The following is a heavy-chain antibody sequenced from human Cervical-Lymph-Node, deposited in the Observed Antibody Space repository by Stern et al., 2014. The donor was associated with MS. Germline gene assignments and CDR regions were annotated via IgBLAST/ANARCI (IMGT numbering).Heavy chain of an antibody. V-gene: IGHV3-23*04. Sequence: EMQLVESGGGLVQPGGSLRLSCAASGFTFSSYAMSWVRQAPGKGLEWVSAISGSGGSTYYADSVKGRFTISRDNSKNTLYLQMNSLRAEDTAVYYCAKIIVAISNYYYYGMDVWGQGTTVTVSS. D-gene: IGHD2-15*01. J-gene: IGHJ6*02. CDR2: ISGSGGST. CDR3: AKIIVAISNYYYYGMDV. CDR1: GFTFSSYA.